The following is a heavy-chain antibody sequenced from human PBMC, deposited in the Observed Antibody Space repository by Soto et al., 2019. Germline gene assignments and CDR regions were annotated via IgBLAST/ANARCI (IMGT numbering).Heavy chain of an antibody. CDR2: ISSTTNYI. J-gene: IGHJ4*02. CDR3: ARGSEDLTSNFDY. V-gene: IGHV3-21*06. Sequence: PGGSLRLSCAASGLTFTRYSMNWVRQALGKGLEWVSSISSTTNYIYYGDSMKGRFTISRDNAKNSLYLEMNSLRAEDTAVYYCARGSEDLTSNFDYWGQGTLVTVSS. CDR1: GLTFTRYS.